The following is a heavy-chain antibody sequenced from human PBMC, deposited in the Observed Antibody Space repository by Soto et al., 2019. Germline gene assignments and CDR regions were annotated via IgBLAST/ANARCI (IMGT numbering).Heavy chain of an antibody. V-gene: IGHV4-31*02. CDR2: SYYRGFT. J-gene: IGHJ2*01. Sequence: SGTLCLTCAVSGCSFSSCGYYWIWIRQDQGQGLEWGGYSYYRGFTYYMPSLKSRVSIAVGPSKNQFSRNLSSVTSAVTALYYCPLIIANDHSRFYPNDRGYWYFALWGRGTLVPASS. CDR3: PLIIANDHSRFYPNDRGYWYFAL. CDR1: GCSFSSCGYY. D-gene: IGHD1-1*01.